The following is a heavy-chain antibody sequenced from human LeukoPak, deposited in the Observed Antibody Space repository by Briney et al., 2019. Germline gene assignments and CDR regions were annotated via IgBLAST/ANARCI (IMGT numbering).Heavy chain of an antibody. V-gene: IGHV3-48*01. D-gene: IGHD1-26*01. CDR3: ASSFIVGANRDY. CDR2: ISSSSSSTI. CDR1: GFTFSSYS. Sequence: PGGSLRLSCAAPGFTFSSYSMNWVRQAPGKGLEWVSYISSSSSSTIYYADSVKGRFTISRDNAKNSLYLQMNSLRAEDTAVYYCASSFIVGANRDYWGQGTLVTVSS. J-gene: IGHJ4*02.